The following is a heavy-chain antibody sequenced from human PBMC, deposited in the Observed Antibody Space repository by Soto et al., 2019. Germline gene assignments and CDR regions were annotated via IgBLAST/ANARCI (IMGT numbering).Heavy chain of an antibody. J-gene: IGHJ4*02. D-gene: IGHD5-12*01. CDR2: IKDGGLT. Sequence: QVQLQQWGAGLLKPSETLSLTCAVYGGSVSGYYWSWIRQPPGKGLEWIGEIKDGGLTNYSPSLKSRATISVDTPKNQFSLKLHSVTAADTAVYYCVRGQEGVVATHWDQGTLVTVSS. CDR1: GGSVSGYY. V-gene: IGHV4-34*01. CDR3: VRGQEGVVATH.